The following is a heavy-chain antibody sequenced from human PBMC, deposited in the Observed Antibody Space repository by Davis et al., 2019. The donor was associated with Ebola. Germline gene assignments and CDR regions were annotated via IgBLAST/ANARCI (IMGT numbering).Heavy chain of an antibody. CDR1: SGSMSRYY. CDR3: AREVYGDFDY. V-gene: IGHV4-59*01. Sequence: MPSETLSLTCTVSSGSMSRYYWTWIRQPPGKGLEWIGYIYYSGSTDYNPSLRGRVTISLDMSKNQFSLRLKSVTAADTAVYYCAREVYGDFDYWGQGTLVTVSS. J-gene: IGHJ4*02. D-gene: IGHD4-17*01. CDR2: IYYSGST.